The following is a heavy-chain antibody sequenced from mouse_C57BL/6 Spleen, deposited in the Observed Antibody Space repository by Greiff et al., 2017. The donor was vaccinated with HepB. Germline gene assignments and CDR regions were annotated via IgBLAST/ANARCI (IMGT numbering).Heavy chain of an antibody. CDR2: INPSSGYT. CDR3: ARGNYDYDGYAMDY. D-gene: IGHD2-4*01. CDR1: GYTFTSYW. Sequence: VQLQQSGAELAKPGASVKLSCKASGYTFTSYWMHWVKQRPGQGLEWIGYINPSSGYTKYNQKFKDKAKLTADKSSSTAYMQLSSLTYEDSAVYYCARGNYDYDGYAMDYWGQGTSVTVSS. J-gene: IGHJ4*01. V-gene: IGHV1-7*01.